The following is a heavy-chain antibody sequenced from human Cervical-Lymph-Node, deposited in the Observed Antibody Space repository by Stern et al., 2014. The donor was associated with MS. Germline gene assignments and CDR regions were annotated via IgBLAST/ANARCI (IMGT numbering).Heavy chain of an antibody. CDR1: GGSISSGSFY. CDR3: ARVIGESTYYYYYYAMDV. V-gene: IGHV4-31*03. Sequence: VQLLESGPGLVNPSQTLSLTCTVSGGSISSGSFYWSWIRQHPGKGLEWIGYINNNGNTYYNPSLKSRVTISVDTSKNQLSLQLSSVTAADTAVYYCARVIGESTYYYYYYAMDVWGQGTTVTVSS. CDR2: INNNGNT. J-gene: IGHJ6*02. D-gene: IGHD3-10*01.